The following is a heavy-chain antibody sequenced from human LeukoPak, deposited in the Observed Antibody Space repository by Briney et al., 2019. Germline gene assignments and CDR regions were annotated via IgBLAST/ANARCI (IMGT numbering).Heavy chain of an antibody. CDR1: GFTFSSYW. V-gene: IGHV3-7*01. D-gene: IGHD6-19*01. J-gene: IGHJ6*02. CDR3: ARSTRDYSSGWFIYHYYYGMDV. Sequence: GGSLRLSCAASGFTFSSYWMSWVRQAPGKELEWVANIKQDGSEKYYVDSVKGRFTISRDNAKNSLYLQMNSLRAEDTAVYYCARSTRDYSSGWFIYHYYYGMDVWGQGTTVTVSS. CDR2: IKQDGSEK.